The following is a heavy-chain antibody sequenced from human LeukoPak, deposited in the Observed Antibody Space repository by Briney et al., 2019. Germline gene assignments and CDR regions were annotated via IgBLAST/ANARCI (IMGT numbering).Heavy chain of an antibody. CDR3: ARGLWFGGILRNWFDP. V-gene: IGHV1-3*03. J-gene: IGHJ5*02. CDR1: GYTFTSYA. Sequence: ASVKVSCKASGYTFTSYAMHWVRQAPGQRLEWMGWINAGNGNTKYSQEFQGRVTITRDTSASTAYMELSSLRSEDMAVYYCARGLWFGGILRNWFDPWGQGTLVTVSS. CDR2: INAGNGNT. D-gene: IGHD3-10*01.